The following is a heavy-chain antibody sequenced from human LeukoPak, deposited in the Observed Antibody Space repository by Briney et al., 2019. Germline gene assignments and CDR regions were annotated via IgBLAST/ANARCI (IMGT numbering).Heavy chain of an antibody. Sequence: GSLRLSCAASGFSFSSYAMHWVRQDPGKGLEWVAVISYDGSNKYYADSVKGRFTISRDNAKNSLYLQMNSLRPEDTALYYCAKGGIHRGYYFYYMDVWGKGTTVTISS. J-gene: IGHJ6*03. CDR2: ISYDGSNK. D-gene: IGHD2/OR15-2a*01. CDR3: AKGGIHRGYYFYYMDV. CDR1: GFSFSSYA. V-gene: IGHV3-30*04.